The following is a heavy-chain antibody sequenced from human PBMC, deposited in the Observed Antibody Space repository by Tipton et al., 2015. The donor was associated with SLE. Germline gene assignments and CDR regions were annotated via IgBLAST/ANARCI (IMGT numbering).Heavy chain of an antibody. CDR3: ARERDYGDYVDFDY. V-gene: IGHV4-39*07. Sequence: LRLSCTVSGGSISSSSYYWGWIRQPPGKGLEWIGSIYYSGSTYYNPSLKSRVTISVDTSKNQFSLKLSSVTAAGTAVYYCARERDYGDYVDFDYWSQGTLVTVSS. CDR2: IYYSGST. CDR1: GGSISSSSYY. D-gene: IGHD4-17*01. J-gene: IGHJ4*02.